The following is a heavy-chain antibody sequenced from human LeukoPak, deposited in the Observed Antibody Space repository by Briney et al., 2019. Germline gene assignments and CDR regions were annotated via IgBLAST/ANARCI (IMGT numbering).Heavy chain of an antibody. Sequence: GASVKVSCKASGYTFTSYGISWVRQAPGQGLEWMGWISAYNGNTNYAQRLQGRVTMTTDTSTSTAYMELRSLRSDDTAVYYCARGGRILKSTVTTFVYYFDYWGQGTLVTVSS. CDR1: GYTFTSYG. V-gene: IGHV1-18*01. CDR3: ARGGRILKSTVTTFVYYFDY. J-gene: IGHJ4*02. CDR2: ISAYNGNT. D-gene: IGHD4-17*01.